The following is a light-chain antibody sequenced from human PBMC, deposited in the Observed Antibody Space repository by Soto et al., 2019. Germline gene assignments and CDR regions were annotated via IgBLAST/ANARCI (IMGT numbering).Light chain of an antibody. V-gene: IGKV3-15*01. Sequence: EVVMTQSPATLSVSPGERATLSCRASQSVTTNMAWYQQKPGQAPRLLIYGASTWATGIPARFSGSGSGTDFTLTISSLQSEDFAVYYCQQYNNWPPWTFGQGTKVDIK. CDR3: QQYNNWPPWT. CDR2: GAS. CDR1: QSVTTN. J-gene: IGKJ1*01.